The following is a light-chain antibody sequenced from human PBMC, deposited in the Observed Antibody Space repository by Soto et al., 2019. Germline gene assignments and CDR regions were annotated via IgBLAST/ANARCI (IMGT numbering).Light chain of an antibody. CDR2: DVN. V-gene: IGLV2-14*03. CDR3: SSYTSSNTPVV. Sequence: QSALTQPASVSGSPGQSITISCTGTSSDVGGYNYVSWYQQHPGKAPKLMIYDVNNRPSGVSNRFSGSKSGNTASLTISGLQADDEADYYCSSYTSSNTPVVFGGGTQLTVL. J-gene: IGLJ2*01. CDR1: SSDVGGYNY.